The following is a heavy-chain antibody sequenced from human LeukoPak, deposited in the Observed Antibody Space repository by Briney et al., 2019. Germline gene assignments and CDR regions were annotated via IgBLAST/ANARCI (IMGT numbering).Heavy chain of an antibody. Sequence: GGSLRLSCAASGFTFSNNAMSWVRQAPGKGLECVSSISGSGADTYYADSVTGRFTISRDISKKTLYLQMNSLRAEDTAVYYCAGRPSGLDLAPLDYWGQGTLVTVSS. J-gene: IGHJ4*02. CDR2: ISGSGADT. D-gene: IGHD1-14*01. CDR3: AGRPSGLDLAPLDY. CDR1: GFTFSNNA. V-gene: IGHV3-23*01.